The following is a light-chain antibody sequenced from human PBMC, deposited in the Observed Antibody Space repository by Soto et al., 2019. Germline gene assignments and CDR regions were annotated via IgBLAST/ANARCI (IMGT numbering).Light chain of an antibody. CDR2: GAS. CDR3: QQYASSPYT. CDR1: QSISSSY. J-gene: IGKJ2*01. V-gene: IGKV3-20*01. Sequence: EIMLSLSLGTLSLYPGERATLSCRASQSISSSYLAWYQQKPGQAPRLLIYGASRRATGIPDRFSGRESGTDFTLTITTLEPEDSAVYFCQQYASSPYTFGQGTKVDVK.